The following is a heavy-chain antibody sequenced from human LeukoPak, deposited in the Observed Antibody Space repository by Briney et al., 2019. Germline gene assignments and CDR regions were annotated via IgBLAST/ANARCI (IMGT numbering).Heavy chain of an antibody. CDR2: IHWNGGRT. CDR3: ARGFGGR. Sequence: GGSLRLSCAASGFTFDNYGINWVRQAPGKGLEWVSRIHWNGGRTGYADSVKGRFTISRDNAKNSLYLQMNSLRAEDTAVYYCARGFGGRWGQGTLVTVSS. J-gene: IGHJ4*02. V-gene: IGHV3-20*04. D-gene: IGHD1-26*01. CDR1: GFTFDNYG.